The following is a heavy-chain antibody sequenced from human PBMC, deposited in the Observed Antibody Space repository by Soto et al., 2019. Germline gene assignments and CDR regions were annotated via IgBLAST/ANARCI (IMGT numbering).Heavy chain of an antibody. Sequence: EVQLVESGGGLVQPGGSLRLSCAASGFTFRSNWMSWVRQAPGKGLEWVANIKQDGSEKYYVDSVKGRFTTSRDNAKNALYLQMNSLRAEDTAVYYCATSGGGWLQPPVWGQGTLVTVSS. CDR3: ATSGGGWLQPPV. CDR2: IKQDGSEK. V-gene: IGHV3-7*03. J-gene: IGHJ4*02. D-gene: IGHD5-12*01. CDR1: GFTFRSNW.